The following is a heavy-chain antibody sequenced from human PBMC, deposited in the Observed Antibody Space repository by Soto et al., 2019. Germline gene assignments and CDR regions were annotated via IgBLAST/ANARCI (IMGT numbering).Heavy chain of an antibody. CDR2: LKPDNGGT. D-gene: IGHD3-10*01. CDR3: ARDLCPLGSGSPCPTFGMDV. J-gene: IGHJ6*02. V-gene: IGHV1-2*02. Sequence: QVQLVQSGAEVKPPGASVKVSCKASGYTFTGHYMHWVRQVSGRRLEFLGWLKPDNGGTYYAPKFQGRVTFTRDTSNTIAYMEMSGLHSDDTAVYFGARDLCPLGSGSPCPTFGMDVWGQGTTVAVTS. CDR1: GYTFTGHY.